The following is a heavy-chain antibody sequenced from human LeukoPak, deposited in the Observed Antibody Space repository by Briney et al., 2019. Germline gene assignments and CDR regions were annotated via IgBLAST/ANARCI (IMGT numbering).Heavy chain of an antibody. Sequence: ASVKVSCKASGYTFTSYGISWVRQAPGQGLEWMGWISAYNGNTNYAQKLQGRVTMTTDTSTSTAYMELRSLRSDDTALYYCAKAGSRYYYGSGSYYDYWGQGTLVTVSS. CDR3: AKAGSRYYYGSGSYYDY. D-gene: IGHD3-10*01. CDR1: GYTFTSYG. V-gene: IGHV1-18*01. CDR2: ISAYNGNT. J-gene: IGHJ4*02.